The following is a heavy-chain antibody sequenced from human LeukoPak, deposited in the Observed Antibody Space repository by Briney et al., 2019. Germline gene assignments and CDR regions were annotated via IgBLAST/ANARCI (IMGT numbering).Heavy chain of an antibody. CDR2: LSYDGSNK. V-gene: IGHV3-30-3*01. CDR3: ARDLASSGWYRYPIDYYFDY. Sequence: PGGSLRLSCAASGFTFSSYAMHWVRQAPGKGLEWVAVLSYDGSNKYYADSVKGRFTISRDNSKNTLYLQMNSLRAEDTAVYYCARDLASSGWYRYPIDYYFDYWGQGTLVTVSS. CDR1: GFTFSSYA. D-gene: IGHD6-19*01. J-gene: IGHJ4*02.